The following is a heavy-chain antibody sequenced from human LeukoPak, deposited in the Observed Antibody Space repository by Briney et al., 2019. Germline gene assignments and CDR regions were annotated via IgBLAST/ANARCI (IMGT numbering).Heavy chain of an antibody. J-gene: IGHJ4*02. Sequence: GGSLRLSCSASGFTLTDYYMSWLRQAPGKGLEWVSYISPSGTVIYYGDSVKGRFTISRDNAKKSLYLQMNSLRAEDTAVYYCARDYNCWGQGTLVTVSS. CDR1: GFTLTDYY. CDR3: ARDYNC. D-gene: IGHD3-10*01. CDR2: ISPSGTVI. V-gene: IGHV3-11*01.